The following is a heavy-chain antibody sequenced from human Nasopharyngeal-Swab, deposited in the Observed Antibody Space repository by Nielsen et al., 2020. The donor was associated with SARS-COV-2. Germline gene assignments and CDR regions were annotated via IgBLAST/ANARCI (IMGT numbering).Heavy chain of an antibody. J-gene: IGHJ6*02. CDR3: ARNIVVVPAAILYYYYAMDV. CDR2: INPTVGST. V-gene: IGHV1-46*01. CDR1: GYTFTSYY. Sequence: ASVNVSCKASGYTFTSYYMHWVRQAPGQGLEWMGLINPTVGSTTYAQKFQGRVTMTRDTSTSTVYMELSSLRSEDTAVYYCARNIVVVPAAILYYYYAMDVWGQGTTVTVSS. D-gene: IGHD2-2*01.